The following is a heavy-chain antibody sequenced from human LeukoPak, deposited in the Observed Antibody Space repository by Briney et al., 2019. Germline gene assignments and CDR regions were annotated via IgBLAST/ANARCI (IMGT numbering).Heavy chain of an antibody. D-gene: IGHD6-19*01. CDR3: AGSSSGWYGEIWFDP. J-gene: IGHJ5*02. Sequence: GGSLRLSCAASGFTFSSYSMNWVRQAPGKGLEWVSYISSSSSTIYYADSVKGRFTISRDNSKNTLYLQMNSLRAEDTAVYYCAGSSSGWYGEIWFDPWGQGTLVTVSS. CDR2: ISSSSSTI. CDR1: GFTFSSYS. V-gene: IGHV3-48*01.